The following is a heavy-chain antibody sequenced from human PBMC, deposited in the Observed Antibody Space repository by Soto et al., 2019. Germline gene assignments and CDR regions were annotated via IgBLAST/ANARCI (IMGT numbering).Heavy chain of an antibody. V-gene: IGHV1-18*01. J-gene: IGHJ5*02. D-gene: IGHD6-13*01. CDR1: GYTFTSYG. CDR3: AKTRRLITAVGIPFDP. Sequence: QVQLVQSGAEVKKPGASVKVSCKASGYTFTSYGISWVRQAPGQVLEWMGWISAYNGNTNYAQKLQGRVTMTTDTSTSTAYMELRSLRSDDTAVYYCAKTRRLITAVGIPFDPWGQGTLVTVSS. CDR2: ISAYNGNT.